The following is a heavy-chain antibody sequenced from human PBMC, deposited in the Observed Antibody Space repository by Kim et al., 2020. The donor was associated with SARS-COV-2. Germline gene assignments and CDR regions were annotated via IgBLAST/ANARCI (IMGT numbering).Heavy chain of an antibody. V-gene: IGHV3-7*01. CDR3: ARDPIAARQDDAFDI. CDR1: GFTFSSYW. J-gene: IGHJ3*02. D-gene: IGHD6-6*01. CDR2: IKQDGSEK. Sequence: GGSLRLSCAASGFTFSSYWMSWVRQAPGKGLEWVANIKQDGSEKYYVDSVKGRFTISRDNAKNSLYLQMNSLRAEDTAVYYCARDPIAARQDDAFDIWGQGTMVTVSS.